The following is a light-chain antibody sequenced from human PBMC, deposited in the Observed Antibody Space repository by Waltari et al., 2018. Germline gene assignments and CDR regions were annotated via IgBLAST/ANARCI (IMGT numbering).Light chain of an antibody. CDR3: QVWDSSSDHVV. CDR2: DDS. J-gene: IGLJ2*01. V-gene: IGLV3-21*02. CDR1: NLGSKS. Sequence: SYVLTQPPSVSVAPGQTARITCGGNNLGSKSVHWYQQKPGQAPVLVCYDDSDRPSGIPERFSGSNSGNTATLTISRVEAGDEADYYCQVWDSSSDHVVFGGGTKLTVL.